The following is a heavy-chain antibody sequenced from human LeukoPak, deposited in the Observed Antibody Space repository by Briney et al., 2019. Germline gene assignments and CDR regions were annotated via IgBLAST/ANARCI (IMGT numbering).Heavy chain of an antibody. Sequence: GGSLRLSCAASGFTFSSYAMSWVRQAPGKGLEWVSAISGSGGSTYHADSVKGRFTISRDNSKNTLYLQMNSLRAEDTAVYYCAKGRVVVTAGYFQHWGQGTLVTVSS. V-gene: IGHV3-23*01. CDR2: ISGSGGST. J-gene: IGHJ1*01. CDR3: AKGRVVVTAGYFQH. CDR1: GFTFSSYA. D-gene: IGHD2-21*02.